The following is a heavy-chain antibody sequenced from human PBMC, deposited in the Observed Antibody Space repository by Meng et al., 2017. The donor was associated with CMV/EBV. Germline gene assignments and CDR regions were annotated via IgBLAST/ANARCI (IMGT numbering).Heavy chain of an antibody. Sequence: ASGFTFSSYGMHWVRQAPGKGLEWVAFIRYDGSNKYYADSVKGRFTISRDNSKNTLYLQMNSLRAEDTAVYYCAKDRASSWYSSYDYWGQGTLVTVSS. CDR2: IRYDGSNK. CDR1: GFTFSSYG. J-gene: IGHJ4*02. V-gene: IGHV3-30*02. CDR3: AKDRASSWYSSYDY. D-gene: IGHD6-13*01.